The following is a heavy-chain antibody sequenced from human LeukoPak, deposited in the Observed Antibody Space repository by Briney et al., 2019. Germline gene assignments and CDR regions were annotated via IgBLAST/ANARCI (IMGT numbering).Heavy chain of an antibody. CDR1: GGSIRSGGYS. D-gene: IGHD3-22*01. Sequence: SETLSLTCAVSGGSIRSGGYSWSWIRQPPGKGLEWIGYIYYSGSTNYNPSLKSRVTISLDTSKNQFSLKLTSVTAADTGVYYCARGVYNYDTSGYYDHYFDFWGQGDLVTVSS. CDR2: IYYSGST. V-gene: IGHV4-61*08. CDR3: ARGVYNYDTSGYYDHYFDF. J-gene: IGHJ4*02.